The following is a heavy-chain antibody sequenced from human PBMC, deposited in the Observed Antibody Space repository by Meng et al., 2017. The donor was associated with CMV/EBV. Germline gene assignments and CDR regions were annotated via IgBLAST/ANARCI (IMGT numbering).Heavy chain of an antibody. CDR1: FCGYY. CDR3: ARARGYDFWSGYYTDYYFDY. J-gene: IGHJ4*02. D-gene: IGHD3-3*01. Sequence: FCGYYWSWYRRPPGKGLEWIGEIDHSGRTNYNPSLKSRVTISVDTSKNQFSLKLSSVTAADTAVYYCARARGYDFWSGYYTDYYFDYWGQGTLVTVSS. V-gene: IGHV4-34*01. CDR2: IDHSGRT.